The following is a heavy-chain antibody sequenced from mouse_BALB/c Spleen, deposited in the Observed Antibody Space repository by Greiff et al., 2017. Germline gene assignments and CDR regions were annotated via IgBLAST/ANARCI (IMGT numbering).Heavy chain of an antibody. CDR1: GYTFTSYW. V-gene: IGHV1-7*01. J-gene: IGHJ3*01. CDR3: AREGYGYDWFAY. D-gene: IGHD2-2*01. CDR2: INPSTGYT. Sequence: QVQLQQSGAELAKPGASVKMSCKASGYTFTSYWMHWVKQRPGQGLEWIGYINPSTGYTEYNQKFKDKATLTADKSSSTAYMQLSSLTSEDSAVYYCAREGYGYDWFAYWGQGTLVTVS.